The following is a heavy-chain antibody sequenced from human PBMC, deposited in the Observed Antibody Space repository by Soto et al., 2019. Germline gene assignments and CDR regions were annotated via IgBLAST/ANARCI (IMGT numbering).Heavy chain of an antibody. CDR3: AASFGFLADGMDC. CDR1: GDSIASNSYY. D-gene: IGHD3-16*01. CDR2: FFYNGNT. V-gene: IGHV4-39*01. J-gene: IGHJ6*02. Sequence: HLQLQQSGPGLVKPSETLSLTCTVSGDSIASNSYYRGWIRQSPGRGLEWIGSFFYNGNTYSNPSLKRRVTISVDSSKNQSSLKLTSVTAADTAVYYCAASFGFLADGMDCWGHGNKVIVSS.